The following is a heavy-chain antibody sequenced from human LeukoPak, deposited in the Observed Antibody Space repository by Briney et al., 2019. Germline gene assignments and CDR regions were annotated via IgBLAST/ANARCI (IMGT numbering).Heavy chain of an antibody. Sequence: RAGGSLRLSCAASGFTFSSYAMSWVRQAPGKGLEWVSAISGSGGSTYYADSVKGRFTISRDNSKNTLYLQMNSLRAEDTAVYYCAKARGSSGWYSWGQGTLVTVSS. CDR2: ISGSGGST. V-gene: IGHV3-23*01. CDR3: AKARGSSGWYS. J-gene: IGHJ4*02. D-gene: IGHD6-19*01. CDR1: GFTFSSYA.